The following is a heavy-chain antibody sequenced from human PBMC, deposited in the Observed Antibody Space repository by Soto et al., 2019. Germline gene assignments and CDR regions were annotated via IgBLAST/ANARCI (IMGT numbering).Heavy chain of an antibody. CDR2: ISAYNGNT. CDR3: AREIPVTPYSSGRIEWFDP. Sequence: ASVKVSCKASGYTFTSYGISWVRQAPGQGLEWMGWISAYNGNTNYAQKLQGRVTMTTDTSTSTAYMELRSLRSDDTAVYYCAREIPVTPYSSGRIEWFDPWGQGTLVTVYS. V-gene: IGHV1-18*01. CDR1: GYTFTSYG. D-gene: IGHD6-19*01. J-gene: IGHJ5*02.